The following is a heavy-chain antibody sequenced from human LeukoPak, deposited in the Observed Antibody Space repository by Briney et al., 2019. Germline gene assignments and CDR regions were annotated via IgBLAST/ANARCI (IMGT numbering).Heavy chain of an antibody. J-gene: IGHJ4*01. Sequence: PGGSLRLSCAASGFTFSSYAMHWVRQAPGKGLEWVAVISYDGSNKYYADSVKGRFTISRDNSKNTLYLQMNSLRAEDTAVYYCARGTRGYYFDYWVHGTLVTVSS. D-gene: IGHD2-8*01. CDR1: GFTFSSYA. V-gene: IGHV3-30-3*01. CDR2: ISYDGSNK. CDR3: ARGTRGYYFDY.